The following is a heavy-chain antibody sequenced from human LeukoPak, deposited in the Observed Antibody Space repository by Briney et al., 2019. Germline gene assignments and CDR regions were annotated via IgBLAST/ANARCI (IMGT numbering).Heavy chain of an antibody. CDR1: GITFSSYG. J-gene: IGHJ4*02. Sequence: GGSLRLSCAASGITFSSYGMHWVRQAPGKGLEWVTFIWYNASNKYNAESVKGRFTISRDNSRNTLYLEMNSLRAEDTAVYYCAKRGHYWGQGTLVTVSS. V-gene: IGHV3-30*02. CDR3: AKRGHY. CDR2: IWYNASNK.